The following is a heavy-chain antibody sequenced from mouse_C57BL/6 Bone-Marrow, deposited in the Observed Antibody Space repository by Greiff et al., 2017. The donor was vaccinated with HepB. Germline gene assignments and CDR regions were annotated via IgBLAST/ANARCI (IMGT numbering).Heavy chain of an antibody. Sequence: EVQRVESGGDLVKPGGSLKLSCAASGFTFSSYGMSWVRQTPDKRLEWVATISSGGSYTYYPDSVKGRFTISRDNAKNTLYLQMSSLKSEDTAMYYCARHERKILRPPYFDVWGTGTTVTVSS. D-gene: IGHD1-2*01. J-gene: IGHJ1*03. CDR1: GFTFSSYG. V-gene: IGHV5-6*01. CDR3: ARHERKILRPPYFDV. CDR2: ISSGGSYT.